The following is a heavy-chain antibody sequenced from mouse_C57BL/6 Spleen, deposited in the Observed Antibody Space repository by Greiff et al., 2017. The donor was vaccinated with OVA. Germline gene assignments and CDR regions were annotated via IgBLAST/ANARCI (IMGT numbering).Heavy chain of an antibody. CDR2: IHPNSGST. V-gene: IGHV1-64*01. J-gene: IGHJ4*01. Sequence: QVQLKQPGAELVKPGASVKLSCKASGYTFTSYWMHWVKQRPGQGLEWIGMIHPNSGSTNYNEKFKSKATLTVDKSSSTAYMQLSSLTSEDSAVYYCARLGLFYAMDYWGQGTSVTVSS. CDR1: GYTFTSYW. D-gene: IGHD3-3*01. CDR3: ARLGLFYAMDY.